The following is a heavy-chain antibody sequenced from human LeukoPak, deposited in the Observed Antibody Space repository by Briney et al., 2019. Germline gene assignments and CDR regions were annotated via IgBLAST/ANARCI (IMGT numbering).Heavy chain of an antibody. J-gene: IGHJ6*03. D-gene: IGHD3-22*01. Sequence: PSETLSLTCTVSGGSISSSSYYWGWIRQPPGKGLEWIGSIYYSGSTYYNPSLKSRVTISVDTSKNQFSLKLSSVTAADTAVYYCARVGDSSGYYRYYYYMDVWGKGTTVTVSS. V-gene: IGHV4-39*07. CDR2: IYYSGST. CDR3: ARVGDSSGYYRYYYYMDV. CDR1: GGSISSSSYY.